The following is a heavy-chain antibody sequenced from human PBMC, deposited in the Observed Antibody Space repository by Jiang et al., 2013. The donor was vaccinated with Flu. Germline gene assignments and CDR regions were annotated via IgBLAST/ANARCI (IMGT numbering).Heavy chain of an antibody. Sequence: RVTITADESTSTAYMELSSLRSEDTAVYYCASYSGSYQQYFQHWGQGTLVTVSS. CDR3: ASYSGSYQQYFQH. V-gene: IGHV1-69*01. J-gene: IGHJ1*01. D-gene: IGHD1-26*01.